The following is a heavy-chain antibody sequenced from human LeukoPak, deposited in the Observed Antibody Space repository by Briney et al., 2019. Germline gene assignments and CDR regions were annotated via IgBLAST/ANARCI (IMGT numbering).Heavy chain of an antibody. D-gene: IGHD3-22*01. V-gene: IGHV1-2*02. Sequence: ASVKVSCKASGYTFTGYYIHWVRQAPGQGLEWMGWIDPNSGGTNYAQKFQGRVTMTRDTSISTAYMELSRLRSDDTAVYYCARVTNDRSDFDYWGQGTLVTVSS. CDR3: ARVTNDRSDFDY. J-gene: IGHJ4*02. CDR1: GYTFTGYY. CDR2: IDPNSGGT.